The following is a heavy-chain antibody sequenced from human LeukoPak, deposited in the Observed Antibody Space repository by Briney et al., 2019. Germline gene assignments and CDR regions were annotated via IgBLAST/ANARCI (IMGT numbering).Heavy chain of an antibody. V-gene: IGHV4-59*01. CDR1: GGSISRYY. Sequence: SETLSLTCTVSGGSISRYYWSWIRQPPGKGLEWIGYIYYFGSTNYNPSLKSRVTISVDTSKNQFSLKLSSVTAADTAVYYCARGVGLTQGVAFDFWGQGTLVTVSS. CDR2: IYYFGST. CDR3: ARGVGLTQGVAFDF. J-gene: IGHJ4*02. D-gene: IGHD1-26*01.